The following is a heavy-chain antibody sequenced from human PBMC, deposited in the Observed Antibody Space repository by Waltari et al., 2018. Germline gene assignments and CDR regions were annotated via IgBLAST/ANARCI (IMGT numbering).Heavy chain of an antibody. Sequence: EVQLVESGGGLVQPGRSLRLSCVALGFPFADYSWPWVRQPPGKGLEWVAGVNWNSGSIGYGDSVKGRFTISRDNARNSLYLQMSGLTSEDTALYYCAKKNDEVFDRNGLVYDAFDMWGQGTMVTVSS. J-gene: IGHJ3*02. CDR2: VNWNSGSI. CDR1: GFPFADYS. CDR3: AKKNDEVFDRNGLVYDAFDM. V-gene: IGHV3-9*01. D-gene: IGHD3-22*01.